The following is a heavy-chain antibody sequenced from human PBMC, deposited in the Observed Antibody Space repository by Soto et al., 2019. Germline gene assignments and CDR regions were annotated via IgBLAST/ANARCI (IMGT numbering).Heavy chain of an antibody. Sequence: GSVKVSCKASGYTFTGYYMHWVRQAPGQGLEWMGWINPNSGGTNYAQKFQGWVTMTRDTSISTAYMELSRLRSDDTAVYYCARALDYYDSSGYYFLYYFDYWGQGTLVTVSS. CDR1: GYTFTGYY. V-gene: IGHV1-2*04. D-gene: IGHD3-22*01. CDR3: ARALDYYDSSGYYFLYYFDY. CDR2: INPNSGGT. J-gene: IGHJ4*02.